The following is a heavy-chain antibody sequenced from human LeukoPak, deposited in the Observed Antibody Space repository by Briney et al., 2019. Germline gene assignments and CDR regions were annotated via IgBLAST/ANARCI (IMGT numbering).Heavy chain of an antibody. Sequence: GGSLRLSCAASGFTFSSYSMNWVRQAPGKGLEWVSSISSSSSYIYYADSVKGRFTISRDNAKNSLYLQMNSLRSEDTAVYYCARGYSRQPPLSNKDTRPAAALHYYYYYYMDVWGKGTTVTISS. J-gene: IGHJ6*03. CDR1: GFTFSSYS. CDR2: ISSSSSYI. CDR3: ARGYSRQPPLSNKDTRPAAALHYYYYYYMDV. D-gene: IGHD6-13*01. V-gene: IGHV3-21*04.